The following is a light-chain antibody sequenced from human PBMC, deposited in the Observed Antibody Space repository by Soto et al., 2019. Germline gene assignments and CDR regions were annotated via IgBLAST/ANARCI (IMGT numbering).Light chain of an antibody. Sequence: DIQVTQSPSTLSASVGDRVTITCRASQSISNWLAWYQQKPGKAPKLLIYKASSLESGTPSRFSGSGSVTEFTLTISSLQPDDFATYYCHHYNPYSPPWTFGQGTKVDIK. J-gene: IGKJ1*01. V-gene: IGKV1-5*03. CDR2: KAS. CDR3: HHYNPYSPPWT. CDR1: QSISNW.